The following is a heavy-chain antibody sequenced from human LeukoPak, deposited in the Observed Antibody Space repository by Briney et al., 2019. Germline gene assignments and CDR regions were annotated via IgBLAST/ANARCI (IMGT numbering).Heavy chain of an antibody. J-gene: IGHJ4*02. CDR3: AKASYFCSGGSCYPPGPSDY. D-gene: IGHD2-15*01. Sequence: PGGSLRLSCAASGFTFSSFGMSWVRQAPGKGLEWVSAISSTGGTAYYADSVKGRFTISRDNSKKTLYLQMNSLRAEDTAVYYCAKASYFCSGGSCYPPGPSDYWGQGTLVTVSS. CDR2: ISSTGGTA. V-gene: IGHV3-23*01. CDR1: GFTFSSFG.